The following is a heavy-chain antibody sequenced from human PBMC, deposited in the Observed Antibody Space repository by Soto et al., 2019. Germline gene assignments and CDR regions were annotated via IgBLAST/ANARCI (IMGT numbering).Heavy chain of an antibody. CDR1: GGSISSSSYY. CDR3: ARVGGGSCYSGCDAFDI. D-gene: IGHD2-15*01. V-gene: IGHV4-39*01. CDR2: IYYSGST. J-gene: IGHJ3*02. Sequence: QLQLQESGPGLVKPSETLSLTCTVSGGSISSSSYYWGWIRQPPGKGLEWIGSIYYSGSTYYNPSLKSRVTISVDTSKNQFSLKLSSVTAADTAVYYCARVGGGSCYSGCDAFDIWGQGTMVTVSS.